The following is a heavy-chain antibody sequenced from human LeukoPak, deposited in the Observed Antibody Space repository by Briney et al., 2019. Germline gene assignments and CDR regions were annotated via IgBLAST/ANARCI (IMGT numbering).Heavy chain of an antibody. CDR3: AKDQLLDFDD. CDR1: GFTFSRFA. D-gene: IGHD1-1*01. J-gene: IGHJ4*02. Sequence: PGGSLRLSCAASGFTFSRFAMSWVRQAPGKGLMWVSAISGSGDSTYYADSVKGRFTISRDNAKNTLYLRMNSLRAEDTAVYYCAKDQLLDFDDWGQGTLVTVSS. CDR2: ISGSGDST. V-gene: IGHV3-23*01.